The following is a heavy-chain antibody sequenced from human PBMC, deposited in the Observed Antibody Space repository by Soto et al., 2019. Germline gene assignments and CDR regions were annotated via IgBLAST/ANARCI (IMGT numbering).Heavy chain of an antibody. Sequence: GASVKVSCKASGYTFTSYAMHWVRQAPGQRIEWMGWINAGNSNTKYSQKFQGRVTITRDTSASTAYMELSSLRSEDTAVYYCARSNDYGDYSFDYWGQGTLVTVSS. CDR3: ARSNDYGDYSFDY. V-gene: IGHV1-3*01. CDR2: INAGNSNT. CDR1: GYTFTSYA. J-gene: IGHJ4*02. D-gene: IGHD4-17*01.